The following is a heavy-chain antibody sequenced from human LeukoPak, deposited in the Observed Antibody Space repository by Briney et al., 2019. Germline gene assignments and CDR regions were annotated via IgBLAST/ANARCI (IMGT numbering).Heavy chain of an antibody. Sequence: SETLSLTCTVSAGSISSGSYYWSWIRQPAGTGLEWIGRIYTSGSTNYNPSLKSRVTISVDTSKNQFSLKLSSVTAADTAVYYCARHLSYCGGDCYYDYWGQGTLVTVSS. D-gene: IGHD2-21*02. CDR3: ARHLSYCGGDCYYDY. V-gene: IGHV4-61*02. J-gene: IGHJ4*02. CDR1: AGSISSGSYY. CDR2: IYTSGST.